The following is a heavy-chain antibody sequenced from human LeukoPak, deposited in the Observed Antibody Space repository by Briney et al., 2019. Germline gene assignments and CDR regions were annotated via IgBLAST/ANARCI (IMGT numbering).Heavy chain of an antibody. CDR1: GGSFSGYY. CDR2: INHSGST. D-gene: IGHD4-17*01. Sequence: SETLSLTCAVYGGSFSGYYWSWIRQPPGKGLEWIGEINHSGSTNYNPSLKSRVTISVDTSKNQFSLKLSSVTAADTAVYYCARGKTTVTMRWFDPWGQGTLVTVSS. CDR3: ARGKTTVTMRWFDP. J-gene: IGHJ5*02. V-gene: IGHV4-34*01.